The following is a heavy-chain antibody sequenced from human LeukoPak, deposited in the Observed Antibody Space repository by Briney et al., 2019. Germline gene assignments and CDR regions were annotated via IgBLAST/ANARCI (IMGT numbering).Heavy chain of an antibody. J-gene: IGHJ4*02. V-gene: IGHV1-69*01. Sequence: SVKVSCKASGGTFSSYAISWVRQAPGQGLEWMGGIIPIFGTANYAQKFQGRVTITADESTSTAYMELSSLRSEDTAVYYCARASPAAAMKGYFDYWGQGTLVTVSS. CDR3: ARASPAAAMKGYFDY. D-gene: IGHD2-2*01. CDR1: GGTFSSYA. CDR2: IIPIFGTA.